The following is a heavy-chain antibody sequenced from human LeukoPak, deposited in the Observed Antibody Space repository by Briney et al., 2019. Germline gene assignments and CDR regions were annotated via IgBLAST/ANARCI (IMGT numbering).Heavy chain of an antibody. CDR1: GGSISSSSYY. CDR2: IYYSGST. CDR3: ATYYYGSGRWAFDI. V-gene: IGHV4-61*05. Sequence: SETLSLTCTVSGGSISSSSYYWGWIRQPPGKGLEWIGYIYYSGSTNYNPSLKSRVTISVDTSKNQFSLKLSSVTAADTAVYYCATYYYGSGRWAFDIWGQGTMVTVSS. D-gene: IGHD3-10*01. J-gene: IGHJ3*02.